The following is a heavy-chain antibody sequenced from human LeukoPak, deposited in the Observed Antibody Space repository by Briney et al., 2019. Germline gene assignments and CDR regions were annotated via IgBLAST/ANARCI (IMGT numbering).Heavy chain of an antibody. CDR3: ARGPESSGWYYFDY. J-gene: IGHJ4*02. CDR2: ISSSSSCI. CDR1: GFTFSSYS. D-gene: IGHD6-19*01. Sequence: GGSLRLSCAASGFTFSSYSMNWVRQAPGKGLEWVSSISSSSSCIYYADSVKGRFTISRDNAKNSLYLQMNSLRAEDTAVYYCARGPESSGWYYFDYWGQGTLVTVSS. V-gene: IGHV3-21*01.